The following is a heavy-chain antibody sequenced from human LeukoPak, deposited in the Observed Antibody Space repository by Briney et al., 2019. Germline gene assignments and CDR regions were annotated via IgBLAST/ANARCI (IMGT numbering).Heavy chain of an antibody. CDR1: GFTFSNYW. D-gene: IGHD3-16*01. J-gene: IGHJ4*02. V-gene: IGHV3-7*01. Sequence: GGSLRLSCAASGFTFSNYWMTWVRQAPGKGLEWVANIKEDGSEKYYVDSVKGRFTISRDNAKKSLYLEMNSLRAEDTAVYYCARDDEITFGTVNWGQGTLVTASS. CDR3: ARDDEITFGTVN. CDR2: IKEDGSEK.